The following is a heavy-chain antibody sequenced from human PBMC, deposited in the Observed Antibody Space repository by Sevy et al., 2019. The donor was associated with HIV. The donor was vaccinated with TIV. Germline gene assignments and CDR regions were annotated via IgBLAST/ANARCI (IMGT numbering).Heavy chain of an antibody. CDR2: IKSKTDGGSA. CDR3: TGATVFGATWFDP. CDR1: GYTFNNAW. V-gene: IGHV3-15*01. D-gene: IGHD3-3*01. Sequence: GGSLRLSCAASGYTFNNAWMSWVRQAPGKGLEWLGRIKSKTDGGSAEYASPVKGRFTISRDDSKSTLYLQMNRLRTEDTGVYYCTGATVFGATWFDPWGQGALATVSS. J-gene: IGHJ5*02.